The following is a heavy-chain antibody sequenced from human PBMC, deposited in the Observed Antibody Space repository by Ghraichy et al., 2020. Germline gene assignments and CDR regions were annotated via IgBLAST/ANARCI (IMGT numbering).Heavy chain of an antibody. Sequence: SETLSLTCTVSGGSITSSRYYWGWIRQPPGKGLEWIGSIFYSGTTYYNPSLKSRLTISVDTSRDQFSLTLTSVTAAETAVYYCARHVGGEGVDYWGQGTMVTVSS. D-gene: IGHD3-10*01. CDR2: IFYSGTT. J-gene: IGHJ4*02. V-gene: IGHV4-39*01. CDR1: GGSITSSRYY. CDR3: ARHVGGEGVDY.